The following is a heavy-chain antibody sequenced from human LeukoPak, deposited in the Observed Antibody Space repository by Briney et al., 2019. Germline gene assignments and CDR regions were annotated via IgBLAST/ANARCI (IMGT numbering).Heavy chain of an antibody. V-gene: IGHV3-23*01. CDR1: GFTFSSYA. Sequence: PGGSLRLSCAASGFTFSSYAMGWVRQAPGKGLEWVSGISGSGGSTYYADSVKGRFTISRDNSKNRLNLQMTSLRAEDTAVYYCAKQFGSFDYGGQGILVTVSS. D-gene: IGHD3-10*01. CDR2: ISGSGGST. CDR3: AKQFGSFDY. J-gene: IGHJ4*02.